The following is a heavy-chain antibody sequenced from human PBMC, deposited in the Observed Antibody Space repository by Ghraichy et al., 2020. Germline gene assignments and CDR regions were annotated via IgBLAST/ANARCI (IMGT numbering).Heavy chain of an antibody. D-gene: IGHD2-15*01. CDR3: ARWLGYCSGGSCYLTYGMDV. J-gene: IGHJ6*02. Sequence: GGSLRLSCAASGFTFSSYSMNWVHQAPGKGLEWVSSISSSSSYIYYADSVKGRFTTSRDNAKNSLYLQMNSLRAEDTAVYYCARWLGYCSGGSCYLTYGMDVWGQGTTVTVSS. CDR1: GFTFSSYS. CDR2: ISSSSSYI. V-gene: IGHV3-21*01.